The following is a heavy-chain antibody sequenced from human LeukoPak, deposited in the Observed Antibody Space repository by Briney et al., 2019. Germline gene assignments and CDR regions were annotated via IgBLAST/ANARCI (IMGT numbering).Heavy chain of an antibody. J-gene: IGHJ4*02. D-gene: IGHD1-26*01. CDR2: IYYSGNT. CDR3: ARHGWSLGDY. CDR1: NGSISTYY. V-gene: IGHV4-59*08. Sequence: SETLSLTCTVSNGSISTYYWNWIRQPPGKGLEWIGYIYYSGNTNYNPSLKSRVTISVDTSKNQFSLKLSSVTAADTAVYYCARHGWSLGDYWGQGTLVTVSS.